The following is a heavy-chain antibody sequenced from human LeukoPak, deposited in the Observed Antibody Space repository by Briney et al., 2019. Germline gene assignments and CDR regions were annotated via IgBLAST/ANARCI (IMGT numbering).Heavy chain of an antibody. V-gene: IGHV4-59*08. CDR3: TSRAGSLDL. CDR2: IFYSGRT. D-gene: IGHD4/OR15-4a*01. CDR1: GGSINNFY. J-gene: IGHJ2*01. Sequence: SETLSLTCTVSGGSINNFYWSWIRQPPGKGLEWIGSIFYSGRTDYNSSLKSRLTISVDTSKNQFSLELTSVTAADTAVYYCTSRAGSLDLWGRGTLVTVSS.